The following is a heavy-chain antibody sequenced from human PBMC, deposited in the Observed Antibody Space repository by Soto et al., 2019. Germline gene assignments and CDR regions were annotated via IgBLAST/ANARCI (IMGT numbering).Heavy chain of an antibody. V-gene: IGHV4-39*01. CDR2: IHYSGNT. CDR1: GGSISSTSSY. CDR3: ARHRRRSDNINWFNSFDP. D-gene: IGHD1-20*01. Sequence: HLQLQESGPGLVKPSDTLSLTCTVSGGSISSTSSYWGWIRQPPGEGLEWIVSIHYSGNTYYNSSLQRRLTVSVDTSKNHFSLNLSSVTAADTAVYYCARHRRRSDNINWFNSFDPWGQGTLVTVSS. J-gene: IGHJ5*02.